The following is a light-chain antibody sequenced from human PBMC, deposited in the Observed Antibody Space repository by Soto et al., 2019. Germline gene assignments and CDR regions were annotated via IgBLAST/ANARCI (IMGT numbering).Light chain of an antibody. J-gene: IGKJ1*01. Sequence: DIQMTQSPSTLSASVGDSVTITCRASQNIRNWLAWYQQKPGKAPNPLIYDASSLKSGVPARFSGSGSGTEFTLTISSLQPDDFATYFCQQYSTYSWTFGQGTKVDIK. V-gene: IGKV1-5*01. CDR3: QQYSTYSWT. CDR1: QNIRNW. CDR2: DAS.